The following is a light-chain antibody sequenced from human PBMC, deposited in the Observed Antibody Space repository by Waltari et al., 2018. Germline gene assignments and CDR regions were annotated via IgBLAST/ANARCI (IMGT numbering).Light chain of an antibody. CDR1: QIVVFNSNNKND. CDR3: QQYHSVPFT. J-gene: IGKJ4*01. V-gene: IGKV4-1*01. Sequence: DIVMTQSPDALAVSLGERAALNCKSSQIVVFNSNNKNDIAWYQKKPGQPPKLLIYGASTRDAGVPDRFSGSGSETDFTLTISSLQPEDVAVYYCQQYHSVPFTFGGGTKVEIQ. CDR2: GAS.